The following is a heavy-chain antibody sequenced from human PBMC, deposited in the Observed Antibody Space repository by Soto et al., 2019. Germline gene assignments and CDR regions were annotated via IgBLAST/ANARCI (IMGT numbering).Heavy chain of an antibody. CDR1: GGSISSGGYY. V-gene: IGHV4-31*03. CDR2: IYYGGST. Sequence: SETLSLTFTVSGGSISSGGYYWSWIRQHSGKGLEWIGYIYYGGSTYYNPSLKSRATISGDTSKNQFSLKLSSVTAADTAVYYCARGGYYYENSGQNAYDYWGQGTLVTVSS. D-gene: IGHD3-22*01. CDR3: ARGGYYYENSGQNAYDY. J-gene: IGHJ4*01.